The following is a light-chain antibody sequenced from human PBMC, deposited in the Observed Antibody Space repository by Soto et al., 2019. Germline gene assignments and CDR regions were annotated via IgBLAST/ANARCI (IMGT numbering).Light chain of an antibody. CDR3: TSYTTSSRV. J-gene: IGLJ2*01. V-gene: IGLV2-14*01. CDR1: SSDVGIYNY. Sequence: QSVLTQPASVSGSPGQSITISCTGTSSDVGIYNYVSWYQQHPGKAPKLIIYEVSNRPSGVSDRFSASKSGSTASLTISGLQAEDEADYYCTSYTTSSRVFGGGTKLTVL. CDR2: EVS.